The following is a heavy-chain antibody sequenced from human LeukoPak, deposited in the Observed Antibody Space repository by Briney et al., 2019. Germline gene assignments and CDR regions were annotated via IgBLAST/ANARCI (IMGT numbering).Heavy chain of an antibody. CDR1: GFNFNGSA. CDR2: IRSKINSYAT. CDR3: SRLRGDKASGDY. Sequence: GGSLRLSCAASGFNFNGSAMHWVRQASGKGLEWVGRIRSKINSYATEYAVSVEGNFSSSRDDAKNTVYLQMNSLKVEDTGVYYCSRLRGDKASGDYWGQGTLVTVSS. J-gene: IGHJ4*02. D-gene: IGHD2-21*02. V-gene: IGHV3-73*01.